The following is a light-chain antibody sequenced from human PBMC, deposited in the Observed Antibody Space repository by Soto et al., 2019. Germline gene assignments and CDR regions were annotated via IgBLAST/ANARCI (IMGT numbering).Light chain of an antibody. CDR3: QQDNSSPWT. CDR2: DAS. V-gene: IGKV1-5*01. Sequence: DIQMTQSPSTLSASVGDRVTITCRASQSISSWLAWYQQKPGKAPKLLIYDASSLESGVPSRFSGSGSGTEFTLTISSRQPDDFATYYCQQDNSSPWTFGQGTKVEIK. CDR1: QSISSW. J-gene: IGKJ1*01.